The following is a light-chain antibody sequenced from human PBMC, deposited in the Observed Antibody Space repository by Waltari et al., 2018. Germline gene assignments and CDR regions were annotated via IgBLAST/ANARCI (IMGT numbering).Light chain of an antibody. Sequence: QSALTQPASVSGSPGQSITISCTGTTSDVGVYNYVSWYQQHPGKAPKLMIYDVSNRPSGVSNRFSGFKSGNTASLTISGLQAEDETDYYCSSFTSSSTWVFGGGTKLTVL. CDR3: SSFTSSSTWV. J-gene: IGLJ3*02. CDR2: DVS. CDR1: TSDVGVYNY. V-gene: IGLV2-14*01.